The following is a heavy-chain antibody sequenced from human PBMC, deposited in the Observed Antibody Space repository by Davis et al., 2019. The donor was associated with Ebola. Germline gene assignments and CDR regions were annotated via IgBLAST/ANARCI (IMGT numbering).Heavy chain of an antibody. Sequence: MPSETLSLTCPVSGASIRSYYWSWIRQAPGKGLEWIGFRYNSGSTNHNPSLQSRVIISIDPANNQIPLKLSSVTAADTAVYYCARGRLLEWPPTFYGLDVWGKGTTVTVSS. V-gene: IGHV4-59*01. CDR2: RYNSGST. CDR1: GASIRSYY. D-gene: IGHD3-3*01. J-gene: IGHJ6*04. CDR3: ARGRLLEWPPTFYGLDV.